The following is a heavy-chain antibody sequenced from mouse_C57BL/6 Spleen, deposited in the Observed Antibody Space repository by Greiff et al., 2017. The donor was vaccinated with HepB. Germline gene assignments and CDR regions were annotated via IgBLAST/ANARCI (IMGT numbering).Heavy chain of an antibody. V-gene: IGHV5-12*01. CDR1: GFTFSDYY. CDR3: ARRYYSGSSSFDV. J-gene: IGHJ1*03. D-gene: IGHD1-1*01. Sequence: EVKLVESGGGLVQPGGSLKLSCAASGFTFSDYYMYWVRQTPEKRLEWVAYISNGGGSTYYPDTVKGRFTISRYNAKNTLYLQMSRLKSEDTAMYYCARRYYSGSSSFDVWGTGTTVTVSS. CDR2: ISNGGGST.